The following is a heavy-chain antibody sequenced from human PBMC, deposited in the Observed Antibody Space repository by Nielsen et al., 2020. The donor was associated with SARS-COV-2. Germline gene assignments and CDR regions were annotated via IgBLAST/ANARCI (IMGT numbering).Heavy chain of an antibody. Sequence: GESLKISCAASGFTFSSYAMSWVRQAPGKGLEWVSAISGSGGSTYYADSVKGRFTISRDNSKNTLYLQMNSLRAEDTAVYYCALLQLGYSYGSPQDWGQGTLVTVSS. CDR3: ALLQLGYSYGSPQD. D-gene: IGHD5-18*01. J-gene: IGHJ4*02. CDR1: GFTFSSYA. V-gene: IGHV3-23*01. CDR2: ISGSGGST.